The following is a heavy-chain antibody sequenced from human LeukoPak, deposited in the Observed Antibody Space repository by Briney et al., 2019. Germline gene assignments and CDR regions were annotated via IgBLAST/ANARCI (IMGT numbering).Heavy chain of an antibody. J-gene: IGHJ4*02. CDR3: AKIAYGANFFDY. V-gene: IGHV1-18*01. Sequence: ASVKVSCKASGYTFTNYDINWVRQAPGQGLEWMGWISTYNGNTNYAQKLQGRVTMTTDTSTSTVYMELRSLRSDDTALYYCAKIAYGANFFDYWGQGTLVTVSS. CDR1: GYTFTNYD. D-gene: IGHD4/OR15-4a*01. CDR2: ISTYNGNT.